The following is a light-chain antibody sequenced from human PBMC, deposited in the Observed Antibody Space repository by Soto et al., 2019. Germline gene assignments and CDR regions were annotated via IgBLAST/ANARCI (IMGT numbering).Light chain of an antibody. CDR3: QQSSNWLT. V-gene: IGKV3-11*01. CDR1: QSVSSY. J-gene: IGKJ4*01. Sequence: EIVLTQSPATLSLSPGERATLSCRASQSVSSYLAWYQQKPGQAPRLLIYDASNRATGIPARFSGSGSGTDFTLTISSLEPEDFAVYYCQQSSNWLTFGGGTNVEIK. CDR2: DAS.